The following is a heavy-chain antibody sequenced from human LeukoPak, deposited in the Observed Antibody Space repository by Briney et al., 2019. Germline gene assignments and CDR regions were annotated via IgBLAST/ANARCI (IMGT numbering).Heavy chain of an antibody. Sequence: GGSLRLSCAASGFTFSSNYMTWVRQAPGKGLEWVLVIYRGGSTYYADSVKGRFTISRDNSKNSLYLQMNSLRAEDTAVYYCARGGSSSYYYFDYWGQGTLVTVSS. J-gene: IGHJ4*02. CDR3: ARGGSSSYYYFDY. V-gene: IGHV3-53*01. CDR1: GFTFSSNY. CDR2: IYRGGST. D-gene: IGHD6-6*01.